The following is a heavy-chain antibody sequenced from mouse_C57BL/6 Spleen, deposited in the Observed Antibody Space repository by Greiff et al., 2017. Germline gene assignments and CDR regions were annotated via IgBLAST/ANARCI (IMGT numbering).Heavy chain of an antibody. CDR2: ISDGGSYT. CDR1: GFTFSSYA. CDR3: ARDETWFAY. J-gene: IGHJ3*01. V-gene: IGHV5-4*01. Sequence: EVQLVESGGGLVKPGGSLKLSCAASGFTFSSYAMSWVRQTPEKRLEWVATISDGGSYTYYPDNVKGRFTLSRDNAKNNLYLQMSHLKSEDTAMYYCARDETWFAYWGQGTLVTVSA.